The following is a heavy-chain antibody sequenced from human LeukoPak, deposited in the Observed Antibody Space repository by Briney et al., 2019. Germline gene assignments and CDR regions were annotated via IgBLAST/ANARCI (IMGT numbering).Heavy chain of an antibody. V-gene: IGHV3-23*01. CDR2: ISGSGGST. CDR1: GFTFSSYA. D-gene: IGHD3-9*01. Sequence: GGSLRLSCGASGFTFSSYAMSWVRQAPGKGLEWGSAISGSGGSTYYADSVKGRFTISRDNSKNTLYLQMNSLRAEDTAVYYCAKDRVLRYFDWLPDYYYYGMDVWGKGTTVTVSS. CDR3: AKDRVLRYFDWLPDYYYYGMDV. J-gene: IGHJ6*04.